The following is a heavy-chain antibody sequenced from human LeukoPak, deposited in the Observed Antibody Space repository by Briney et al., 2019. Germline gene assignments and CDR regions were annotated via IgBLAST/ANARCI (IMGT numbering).Heavy chain of an antibody. Sequence: NPSETLSLTCTVSGGSISSSSYYWSWIRQPPGKGLEWIGEINHSGSTNYNPSLKSRVTISVDTSKNQFSLKLSSVTAADTAVYYCARGRQWLVPLGYWGQGTLVTVSS. D-gene: IGHD6-19*01. V-gene: IGHV4-39*07. CDR3: ARGRQWLVPLGY. CDR2: INHSGST. CDR1: GGSISSSSYY. J-gene: IGHJ4*02.